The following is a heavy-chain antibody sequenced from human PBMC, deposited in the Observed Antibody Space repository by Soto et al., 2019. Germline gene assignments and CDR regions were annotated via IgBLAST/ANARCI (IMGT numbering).Heavy chain of an antibody. J-gene: IGHJ4*02. D-gene: IGHD2-15*01. CDR1: GGSISSGDYY. CDR3: ARAGFCPGSGGFDY. CDR2: IYYSGST. Sequence: SETLSLTCTVSGGSISSGDYYWSWIRQPPGKGLEWIGYIYYSGSTYYNPSLKSRVTISVDTSKNQFSLKLSSVTAADTAVYYCARAGFCPGSGGFDYWGQGTLVTVSS. V-gene: IGHV4-30-4*01.